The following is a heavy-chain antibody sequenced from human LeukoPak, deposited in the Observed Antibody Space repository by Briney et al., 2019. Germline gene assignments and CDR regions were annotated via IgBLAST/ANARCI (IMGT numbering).Heavy chain of an antibody. CDR2: ISSSGSTI. CDR3: AREPAYCGGDCYAFDY. V-gene: IGHV3-48*03. D-gene: IGHD2-21*02. CDR1: GFTFSSYE. J-gene: IGHJ4*02. Sequence: PGGSLRLSCAASGFTFSSYEMNWVRQAPGKGLEWVSYISSSGSTIYYADSVKGRFTISRDNAKNSLYLQMNSLRAEDTAVYCCAREPAYCGGDCYAFDYWGQGTLVTVSS.